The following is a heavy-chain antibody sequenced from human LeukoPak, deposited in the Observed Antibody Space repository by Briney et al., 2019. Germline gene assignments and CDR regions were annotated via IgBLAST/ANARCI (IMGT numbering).Heavy chain of an antibody. D-gene: IGHD2-2*01. Sequence: PGRSLRLSCAASGFTFSSYWKSWVRQAPGKGLEWVANIKQDESGKYYVDSVKGRFTISRDNAKNSLYLQMNSLRVEDTAVYYCARVRSSFDYWGQGTLVTVSS. CDR3: ARVRSSFDY. CDR1: GFTFSSYW. CDR2: IKQDESGK. V-gene: IGHV3-7*03. J-gene: IGHJ4*02.